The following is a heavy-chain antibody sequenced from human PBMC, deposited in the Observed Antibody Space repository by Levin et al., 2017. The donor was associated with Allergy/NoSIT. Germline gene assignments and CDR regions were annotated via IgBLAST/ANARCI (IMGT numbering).Heavy chain of an antibody. V-gene: IGHV3-23*01. J-gene: IGHJ3*02. D-gene: IGHD3-22*01. CDR3: AKGRYYDSSGYLYKSDAFDI. CDR1: EFTFSSYA. Sequence: LSLTCAASEFTFSSYAMNWVRPAPGKGLEWVSVISGNGFSTYYVDSVKGRFTISRDGSKNTVYLQMTSLRAEDTAVYYCAKGRYYDSSGYLYKSDAFDIWGQGTMVTVSS. CDR2: ISGNGFST.